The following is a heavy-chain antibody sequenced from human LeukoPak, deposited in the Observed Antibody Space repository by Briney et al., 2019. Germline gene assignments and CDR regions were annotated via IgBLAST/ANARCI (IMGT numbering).Heavy chain of an antibody. CDR1: GYTFTSYY. V-gene: IGHV1-46*03. CDR2: INPSGGST. CDR3: ASARGLRFLEWALGY. D-gene: IGHD3-3*01. J-gene: IGHJ4*02. Sequence: ASVKVSCKAYGYTFTSYYMHWVRQAPGRGLEWMGIINPSGGSTSYAQKFQGRVTMTRDTSTSTVYMELSSLRSEDTAVYYCASARGLRFLEWALGYWRQGTLVTVSS.